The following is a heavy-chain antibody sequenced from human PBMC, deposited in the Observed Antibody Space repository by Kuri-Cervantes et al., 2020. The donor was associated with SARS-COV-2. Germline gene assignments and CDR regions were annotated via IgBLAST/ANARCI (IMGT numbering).Heavy chain of an antibody. Sequence: GGSLRLSCAASGFTFGSYGMHWVRQAPGKGLEWVAFIRYDGSNKYYADSVKGRFTISRDNSKNTLHLQMNSLRAEDTAVYYCSPSHFSGWYYFDYWGQGTLVTVSS. CDR3: SPSHFSGWYYFDY. D-gene: IGHD6-19*01. CDR1: GFTFGSYG. CDR2: IRYDGSNK. J-gene: IGHJ4*02. V-gene: IGHV3-30*02.